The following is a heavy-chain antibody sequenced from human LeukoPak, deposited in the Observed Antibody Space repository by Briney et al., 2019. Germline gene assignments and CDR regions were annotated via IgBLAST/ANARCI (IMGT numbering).Heavy chain of an antibody. D-gene: IGHD3-10*01. CDR3: ATVSYGSGMGYYYGMDV. J-gene: IGHJ6*02. Sequence: ASVKVSCKVSGYTLTELSMHWVRQAPGKGLEWMGGFDPEDGETIYAQKFQGRVTMTEDTSTDTAYMELSSLRSEDTAVYYCATVSYGSGMGYYYGMDVWGQGTTVTVSS. CDR1: GYTLTELS. CDR2: FDPEDGET. V-gene: IGHV1-24*01.